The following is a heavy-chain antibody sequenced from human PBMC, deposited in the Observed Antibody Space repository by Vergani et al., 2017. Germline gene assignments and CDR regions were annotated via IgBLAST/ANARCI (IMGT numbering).Heavy chain of an antibody. CDR3: AIVTEYYDSSGYYLDD. D-gene: IGHD3-22*01. Sequence: QVQLVQSGSEVRKPGASVQVSCQVSGYSLSELTIHWVRQAPGKGLEWMGGFDPEHGEVTFAHHIQGRVTMTEDRSTDTAYMELSSLRPEDTALYYCAIVTEYYDSSGYYLDDWGQGTLVTVSS. V-gene: IGHV1-24*01. CDR1: GYSLSELT. CDR2: FDPEHGEV. J-gene: IGHJ4*02.